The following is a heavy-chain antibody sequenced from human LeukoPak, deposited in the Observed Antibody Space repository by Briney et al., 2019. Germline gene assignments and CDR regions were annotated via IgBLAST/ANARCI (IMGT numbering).Heavy chain of an antibody. Sequence: SETLSLTCTVSGGSISSSSYYWGWIRQPPGKGLEWIGSIYYSGSTYYNPSLKSRVTLSLDTSKNQFSLKLSSVPAADTVVYYCARLCHDDFWSGPIDYWGQGTLVTVSS. CDR2: IYYSGST. J-gene: IGHJ4*02. CDR3: ARLCHDDFWSGPIDY. V-gene: IGHV4-39*01. CDR1: GGSISSSSYY. D-gene: IGHD3-3*01.